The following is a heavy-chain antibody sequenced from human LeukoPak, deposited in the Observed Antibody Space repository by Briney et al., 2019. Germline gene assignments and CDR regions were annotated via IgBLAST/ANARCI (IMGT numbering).Heavy chain of an antibody. D-gene: IGHD3-3*01. CDR3: ARGGPSVGFFSDY. Sequence: ASVKVSCKASGYTFTSYGISWVRQAPGQGLEWMGGIIPIFGTANYAQKFQGRVTITADESTSTAYMELSSLRSDDTAVYYCARGGPSVGFFSDYWGQGTLVTVSS. V-gene: IGHV1-69*13. CDR2: IIPIFGTA. J-gene: IGHJ4*02. CDR1: GYTFTSYG.